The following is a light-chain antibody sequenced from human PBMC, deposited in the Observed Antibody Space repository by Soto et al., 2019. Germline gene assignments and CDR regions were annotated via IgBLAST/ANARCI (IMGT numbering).Light chain of an antibody. CDR3: SSYTSTNTQV. CDR2: EVS. CDR1: SSDVGAYKY. Sequence: QCALAQPASVSGSPGQSITISCTGTSSDVGAYKYVSWYQQHPGKAPKLMIYEVSNRPSGVSNRFSGSKSGNTASVTISGLQAEDEADYYCSSYTSTNTQVFGPGTKVAAL. V-gene: IGLV2-14*01. J-gene: IGLJ1*01.